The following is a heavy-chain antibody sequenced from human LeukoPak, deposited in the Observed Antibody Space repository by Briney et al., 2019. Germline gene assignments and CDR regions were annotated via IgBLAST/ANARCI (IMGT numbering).Heavy chain of an antibody. CDR1: GGSFSGYY. CDR2: IYHSGST. Sequence: SETLSLTCAVYGGSFSGYYWSWIRQPPGKGLEWIGEIYHSGSTNYNPSLKSRVTISVDKSKNQFSLKLSSVTAADTAVYYCARERGGYYYDSSGYKNDAFDIWGQGTMVTVSS. D-gene: IGHD3-22*01. CDR3: ARERGGYYYDSSGYKNDAFDI. J-gene: IGHJ3*02. V-gene: IGHV4-34*01.